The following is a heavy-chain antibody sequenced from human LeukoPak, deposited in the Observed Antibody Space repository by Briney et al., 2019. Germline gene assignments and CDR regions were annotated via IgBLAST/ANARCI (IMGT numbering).Heavy chain of an antibody. D-gene: IGHD6-19*01. CDR1: GFTFDDYA. Sequence: GRSLRLSCAASGFTFDDYAMHWVRHAPGKGLEWVSGISWNSGSIGYADSVKGRFTISRDNAKNSLYLQMNSLRAEDTALYYCAKDSSGWAYYFDYWGQGTLVTVSS. CDR3: AKDSSGWAYYFDY. CDR2: ISWNSGSI. J-gene: IGHJ4*02. V-gene: IGHV3-9*01.